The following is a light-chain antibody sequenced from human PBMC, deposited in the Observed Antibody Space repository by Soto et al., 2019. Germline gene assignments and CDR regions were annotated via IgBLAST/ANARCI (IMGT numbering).Light chain of an antibody. V-gene: IGLV2-14*01. Sequence: QPVLTQPASVSGSPGQSITISCTGTSSDVGGYNYVSWYQQHPGKAPKLMIYDVSNRPSGVSNRFSGSKSGNTASLTISGLQDEDEADYYFSSYTSSSARVFGTGTKVTVL. J-gene: IGLJ1*01. CDR2: DVS. CDR3: SSYTSSSARV. CDR1: SSDVGGYNY.